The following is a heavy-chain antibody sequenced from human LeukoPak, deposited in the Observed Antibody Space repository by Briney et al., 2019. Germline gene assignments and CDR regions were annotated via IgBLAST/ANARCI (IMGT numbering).Heavy chain of an antibody. CDR2: ISSSSSYI. J-gene: IGHJ4*02. CDR1: GFTFSSYS. D-gene: IGHD6-19*01. V-gene: IGHV3-21*01. Sequence: GGSLRLSCAASGFTFSSYSMNWVRQAPGKGLEWVSSISSSSSYIYYADSVKGRFTVSRDNARNALYLQMNSLRVEDTAVYYCTRVIVAVPGYFDYFDFWGQGALVTVSS. CDR3: TRVIVAVPGYFDYFDF.